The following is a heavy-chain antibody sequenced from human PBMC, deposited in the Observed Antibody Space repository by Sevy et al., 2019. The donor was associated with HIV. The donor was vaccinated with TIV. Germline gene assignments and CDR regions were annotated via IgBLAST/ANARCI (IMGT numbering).Heavy chain of an antibody. V-gene: IGHV3-48*02. J-gene: IGHJ4*02. CDR3: ARGVGIAAAGTYYFDY. Sequence: GGSLRLSCVASGFTFSTYSMNWVRQAPGKGLEWISYITTGGGTIYYADSVKGRFTISRDNAKNSLYLQMNSLRDEDTAVDYCARGVGIAAAGTYYFDYWGQGTLVTVSS. CDR1: GFTFSTYS. CDR2: ITTGGGTI. D-gene: IGHD6-13*01.